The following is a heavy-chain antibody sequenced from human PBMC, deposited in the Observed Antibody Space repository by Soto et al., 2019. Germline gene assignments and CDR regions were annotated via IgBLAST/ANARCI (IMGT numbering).Heavy chain of an antibody. D-gene: IGHD3-10*01. CDR1: GYTFTGYD. Sequence: GASVKVSCKASGYTFTGYDMHWVRQAPGQGLEWMGWINPNSGGTNYAQKFQGWVTMTRDTSISTAYMELSRLRSDDTAVYYCARDRDTMVRDAKDWGPYYYYGMDGWGQGTTVTVSS. CDR3: ARDRDTMVRDAKDWGPYYYYGMDG. V-gene: IGHV1-2*04. J-gene: IGHJ6*02. CDR2: INPNSGGT.